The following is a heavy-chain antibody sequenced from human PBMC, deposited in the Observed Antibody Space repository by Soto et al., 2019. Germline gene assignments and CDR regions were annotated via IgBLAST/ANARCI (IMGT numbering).Heavy chain of an antibody. V-gene: IGHV3-74*01. J-gene: IGHJ4*02. CDR2: INSDGSST. CDR1: GIIFSREW. CDR3: AKESKPLPYYYDSPRSPGY. Sequence: GGAVRLSCAASGIIFSREWRHWVRQAREKGLGGVARINSDGSSTSYADSVKGRFTIARDNAKNTLYLQMNSLRAEDTAVYYCAKESKPLPYYYDSPRSPGYWGQGTLVTV. D-gene: IGHD3-22*01.